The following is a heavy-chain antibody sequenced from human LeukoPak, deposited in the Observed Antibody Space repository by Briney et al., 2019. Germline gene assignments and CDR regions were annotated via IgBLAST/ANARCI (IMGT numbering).Heavy chain of an antibody. V-gene: IGHV4-61*02. D-gene: IGHD4-23*01. CDR3: AGIFGGPVSRRFDP. Sequence: PSQTLSLTCTVSGGSISSGSYYWSWIRQPAGKGLEWLGRIYTSGSTNYNPSLKSRVTISLDTSKNQFSLKLSSVTAADTAVYYCAGIFGGPVSRRFDPWGQGTLVTVSS. CDR2: IYTSGST. CDR1: GGSISSGSYY. J-gene: IGHJ5*02.